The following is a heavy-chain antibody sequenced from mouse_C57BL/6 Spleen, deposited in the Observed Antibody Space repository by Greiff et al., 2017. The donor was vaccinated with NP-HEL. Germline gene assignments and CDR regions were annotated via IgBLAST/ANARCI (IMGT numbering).Heavy chain of an antibody. CDR1: GYAFTNYL. Sequence: VLLQQSGAELVRPGTSVKVSCKASGYAFTNYLIEWVKQRPGQGLEWIGVINPGSGGTNYNEKFKGKATLTADKSSSTAYMQLSSLTSEDSAVYFCARWGYYGSSPYAMDYWGQGTSVTVSS. D-gene: IGHD1-1*01. J-gene: IGHJ4*01. V-gene: IGHV1-54*01. CDR2: INPGSGGT. CDR3: ARWGYYGSSPYAMDY.